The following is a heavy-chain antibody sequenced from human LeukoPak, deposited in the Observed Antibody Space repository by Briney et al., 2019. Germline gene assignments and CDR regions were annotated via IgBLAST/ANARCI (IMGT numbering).Heavy chain of an antibody. CDR2: IRFDGSNK. V-gene: IGHV3-30*02. J-gene: IGHJ4*02. CDR1: GFTFSSYA. D-gene: IGHD3-10*01. Sequence: GGSLRLSCAAYGFTFSSYAMSWVRQAPGKGLEWVTFIRFDGSNKFYADSVKGRFTISRDNPKNTLYLQMNSLGADDTAVYYCAKDFATTGRYPHGSASTWGQGTLVTVSS. CDR3: AKDFATTGRYPHGSAST.